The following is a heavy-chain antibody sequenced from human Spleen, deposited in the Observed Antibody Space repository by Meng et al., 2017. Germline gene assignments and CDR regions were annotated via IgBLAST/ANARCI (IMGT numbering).Heavy chain of an antibody. CDR1: GGIFSNYV. D-gene: IGHD2-15*01. J-gene: IGHJ6*02. V-gene: IGHV1-69*13. Sequence: SVKVSCKALGGIFSNYVIGWVRQAPGQGLEWMGGINAVFGTTNYAQKFQDRVTITSDESTSTVYMELSSLRSEDTAVYYCSRSSEGYCSGGRCYSRYGMDVWGQGTTVTVSS. CDR2: INAVFGTT. CDR3: SRSSEGYCSGGRCYSRYGMDV.